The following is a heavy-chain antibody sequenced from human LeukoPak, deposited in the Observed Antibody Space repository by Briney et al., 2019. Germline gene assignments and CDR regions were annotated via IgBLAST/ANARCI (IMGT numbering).Heavy chain of an antibody. D-gene: IGHD3-9*01. CDR1: GFTFSNAW. CDR3: TTSVLRYFDWLHNWFDP. V-gene: IGHV3-15*01. CDR2: IKSKTDGGTT. J-gene: IGHJ5*02. Sequence: GGCLRLSCAASGFTFSNAWMSWVRPAPGKGLEWVGRIKSKTDGGTTDYAAPVKGRFTISRDDSKNTLYLQMNSLKTEDTAVYYCTTSVLRYFDWLHNWFDPWGQGTLVTVSS.